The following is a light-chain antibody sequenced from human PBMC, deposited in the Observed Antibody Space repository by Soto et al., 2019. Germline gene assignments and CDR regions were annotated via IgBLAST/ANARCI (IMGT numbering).Light chain of an antibody. CDR3: CSYSGRPRYV. CDR1: SSDVGGYNY. J-gene: IGLJ1*01. Sequence: QSALTQPRSVSGSPGQSVTISCTGTSSDVGGYNYVSWYQQHPGKAPKVMIYDVSERPSGVPDRFSGSKSGNTASLTISGLQAEDEADYYCCSYSGRPRYVFGNGTKLTV. V-gene: IGLV2-11*01. CDR2: DVS.